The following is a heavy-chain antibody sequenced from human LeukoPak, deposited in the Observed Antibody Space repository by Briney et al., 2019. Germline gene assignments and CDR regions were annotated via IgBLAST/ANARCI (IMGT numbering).Heavy chain of an antibody. CDR2: VAHSGITISNGDIT. V-gene: IGHV4-59*01. CDR3: ARDRAQYPRGYYYYMDV. D-gene: IGHD3-10*01. Sequence: PSETLSLTCTVSGGSITNDYWSWIRQPPGKGLEWIGYVAHSGITISNGDITNYNPSLESRVTTSRDASKNQFSLKLSSVTAADTAVYYCARDRAQYPRGYYYYMDVWGKGTTVTVSS. J-gene: IGHJ6*03. CDR1: GGSITNDY.